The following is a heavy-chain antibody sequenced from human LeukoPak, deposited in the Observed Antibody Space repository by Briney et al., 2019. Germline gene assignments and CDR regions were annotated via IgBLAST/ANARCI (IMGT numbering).Heavy chain of an antibody. Sequence: ASVKVSCKASGYTFTSYGISWVRQAPGQGLEWMGWISAYNGNTNYAQKLQGRVTMTTGTSTSTAYMELRSLRSDDTAVYYCVRVCSSTSCYAGYYYYGMDVWGQGTTVTVSS. D-gene: IGHD2-2*01. CDR1: GYTFTSYG. CDR2: ISAYNGNT. CDR3: VRVCSSTSCYAGYYYYGMDV. V-gene: IGHV1-18*01. J-gene: IGHJ6*02.